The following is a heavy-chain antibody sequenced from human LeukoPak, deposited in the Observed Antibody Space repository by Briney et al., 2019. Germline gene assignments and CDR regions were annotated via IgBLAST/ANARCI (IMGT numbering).Heavy chain of an antibody. Sequence: GGSLRLSCAASGFTFSTYGMHWVRQAPGKGLEWVTIISYDGTNKYYADSVKGRSTISRDNSKNTLDLQMDSLRAEDTAVYYCAKDLAPHRDGSHHGADAWGQGTLVTVSS. V-gene: IGHV3-30*18. CDR2: ISYDGTNK. D-gene: IGHD5-24*01. J-gene: IGHJ5*02. CDR3: AKDLAPHRDGSHHGADA. CDR1: GFTFSTYG.